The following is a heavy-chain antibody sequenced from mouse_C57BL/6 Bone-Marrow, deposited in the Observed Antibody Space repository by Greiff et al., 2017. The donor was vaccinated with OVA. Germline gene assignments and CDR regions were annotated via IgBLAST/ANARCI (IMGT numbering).Heavy chain of an antibody. CDR1: GFNIKDDY. D-gene: IGHD3-2*02. Sequence: EVKLMESGAELVRPGASVKLSCTASGFNIKDDYMHWVKQRPEQGLEWIGWIDPENGDTEYASKFQGKDTITADTSSNTAYLQLSSLTSEDTAVYYCTTREGETAQVPFAYWGQGTLVTVSA. J-gene: IGHJ3*01. CDR3: TTREGETAQVPFAY. CDR2: IDPENGDT. V-gene: IGHV14-4*01.